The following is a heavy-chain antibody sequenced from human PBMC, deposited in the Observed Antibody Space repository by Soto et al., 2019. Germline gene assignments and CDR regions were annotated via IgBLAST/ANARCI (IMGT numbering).Heavy chain of an antibody. V-gene: IGHV3-30*18. J-gene: IGHJ6*02. CDR2: ISYDGSNK. CDR3: AKDSTLGRFLGGFYYYYGMDV. D-gene: IGHD3-3*01. CDR1: GFTFSSYG. Sequence: PGGSLRLSCAASGFTFSSYGMHWVRQAPGKGLEWVAVISYDGSNKYYADSVKGRFTISRDNSKNTLYLQMNSLRAEDTAVYYCAKDSTLGRFLGGFYYYYGMDVWGQGTTVTVSS.